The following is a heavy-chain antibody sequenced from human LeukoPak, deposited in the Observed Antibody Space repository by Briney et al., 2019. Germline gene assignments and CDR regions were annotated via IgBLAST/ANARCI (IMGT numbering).Heavy chain of an antibody. CDR3: AREGVYYYDSSGYSPSFDY. J-gene: IGHJ4*02. D-gene: IGHD3-22*01. CDR2: INPNSGGT. V-gene: IGHV1-2*06. CDR1: GYTFTGYY. Sequence: ASVKVSCKASGYTFTGYYMHWVRQAPGQGLEWMGRINPNSGGTNYAQKFQGRVTVTRDTSISTAYMELSRLRSDDTAAYYCAREGVYYYDSSGYSPSFDYWGQGTLVTVSS.